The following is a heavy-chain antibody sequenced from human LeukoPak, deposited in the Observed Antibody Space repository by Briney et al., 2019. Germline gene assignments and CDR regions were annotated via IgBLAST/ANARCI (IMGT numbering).Heavy chain of an antibody. CDR2: INPSGGST. D-gene: IGHD3-3*01. V-gene: IGHV1-46*01. CDR3: ARSLNSRRFLEWLEPPGSYYYYGMDV. CDR1: GYTFTSYY. J-gene: IGHJ6*02. Sequence: ASVKVSCKASGYTFTSYYMHWVRQAPGQGLEWMGIINPSGGSTSYAQKFQGRVTMTRDTSTSTVYMELSSLRSEDTAVYYCARSLNSRRFLEWLEPPGSYYYYGMDVWGQGTTVTVSS.